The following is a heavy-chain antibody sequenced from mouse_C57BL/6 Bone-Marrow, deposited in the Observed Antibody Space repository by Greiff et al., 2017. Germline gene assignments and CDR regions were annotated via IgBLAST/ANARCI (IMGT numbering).Heavy chain of an antibody. Sequence: QVHVKQPGAELVKPGASVKLSCKASGYTFTSYWMHWVKQRPGQGLEWIGMIHPNSGSTNYKEKFKSKATLTVDKSSSTAYMQLSSLTSEDSAVYYCARDSFDYGGQGTTLTVSS. CDR2: IHPNSGST. V-gene: IGHV1-64*01. CDR3: ARDSFDY. J-gene: IGHJ2*01. CDR1: GYTFTSYW.